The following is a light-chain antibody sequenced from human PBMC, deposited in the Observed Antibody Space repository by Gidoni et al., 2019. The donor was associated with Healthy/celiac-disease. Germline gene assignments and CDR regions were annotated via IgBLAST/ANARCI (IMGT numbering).Light chain of an antibody. J-gene: IGKJ1*01. CDR3: QQSQGTPWT. Sequence: DVQMTQSPSSLSATVGDRVTITCRASQSLDRFLNWYQQIPGKAPKLLIYAASTLQSGVPSRFNGSGSGTQFTLTITSLHPEDSATYFCQQSQGTPWTFGQGTKVEIK. V-gene: IGKV1-39*01. CDR2: AAS. CDR1: QSLDRF.